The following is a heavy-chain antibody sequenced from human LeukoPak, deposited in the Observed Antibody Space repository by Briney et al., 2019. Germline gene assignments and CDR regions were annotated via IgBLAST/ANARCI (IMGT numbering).Heavy chain of an antibody. Sequence: SETLSVTCIVSGGSISSGGYYWIWMPQHPGKGLVCIGYIYYCGSNYYHLSLKTRHTISVDTSKQQFSLKLSSVAAADTAVYYCARGFPVPAGKPTWFDPWGQGTLVTVSS. D-gene: IGHD2-2*02. CDR2: IYYCGSN. CDR3: ARGFPVPAGKPTWFDP. CDR1: GGSISSGGYY. J-gene: IGHJ5*02. V-gene: IGHV4-31*03.